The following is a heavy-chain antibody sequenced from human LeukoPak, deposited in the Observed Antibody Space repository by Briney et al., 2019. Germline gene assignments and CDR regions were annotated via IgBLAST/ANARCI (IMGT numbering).Heavy chain of an antibody. CDR3: ARVVGYEYWFDP. V-gene: IGHV4-34*01. D-gene: IGHD5-12*01. J-gene: IGHJ5*02. CDR1: GGSFSGYY. CDR2: INHSGST. Sequence: SETLSLTCAVYGGSFSGYYWSWIRQPPGKGLEWIGEINHSGSTNYNPSLKSRVTISVDTSKNQFSLKLSSVTAADTAVYYCARVVGYEYWFDPWGQGNLVTVSS.